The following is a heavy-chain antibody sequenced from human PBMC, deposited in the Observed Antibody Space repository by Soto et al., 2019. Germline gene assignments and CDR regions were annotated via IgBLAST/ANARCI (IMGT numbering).Heavy chain of an antibody. V-gene: IGHV4-38-2*02. CDR3: SRVHVMVVAGSTLDY. CDR1: GSSISSGSY. CDR2: TPHEGTT. Sequence: SETLSLTCTVSGSSISSGSYRAWIRQPPGKGPEWIASTPHEGTTFYNPSLNSRITISVDTANNQFSLKLTSVTAADTAVYYCSRVHVMVVAGSTLDYWGHGTLVTVSS. D-gene: IGHD6-19*01. J-gene: IGHJ4*01.